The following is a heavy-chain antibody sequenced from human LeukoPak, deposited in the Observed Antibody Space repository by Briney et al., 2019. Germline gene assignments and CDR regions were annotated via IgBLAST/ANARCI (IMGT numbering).Heavy chain of an antibody. Sequence: ASVKVSCKVSGSTVTELSIHWARQAPGKGLQWVGSFDLEDGETFYEEKFEGRVTMTEDSSTDTAYMELRTLRTEDTAMYYCASQQGGSFAFDHWGQGTQVTVSS. J-gene: IGHJ4*02. CDR3: ASQQGGSFAFDH. D-gene: IGHD1-26*01. CDR2: FDLEDGET. V-gene: IGHV1-24*01. CDR1: GSTVTELS.